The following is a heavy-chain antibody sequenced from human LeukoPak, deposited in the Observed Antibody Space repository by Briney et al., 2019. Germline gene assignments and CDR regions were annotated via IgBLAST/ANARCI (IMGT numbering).Heavy chain of an antibody. CDR3: AKEQYYYDSSGYYPLFDY. D-gene: IGHD3-22*01. CDR1: GFTFSSYG. Sequence: GGSLRLSCAASGFTFSSYGMHWIRQAPGKGLEWVAVIWYDGSNKYYADSVKGRFTISRDNSKNTLYLQMNSLRAEDTAVYYCAKEQYYYDSSGYYPLFDYWGQGTLVTVSS. CDR2: IWYDGSNK. V-gene: IGHV3-33*06. J-gene: IGHJ4*02.